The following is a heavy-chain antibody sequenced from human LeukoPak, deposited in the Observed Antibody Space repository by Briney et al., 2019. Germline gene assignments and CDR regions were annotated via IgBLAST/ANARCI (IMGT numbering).Heavy chain of an antibody. D-gene: IGHD4-23*01. CDR3: ARGDYGGNTEYYFDY. J-gene: IGHJ4*02. CDR2: INHSGST. CDR1: GGSFSGYY. V-gene: IGHV4-34*01. Sequence: AETLSLTCAVYGGSFSGYYWSWIRQPPGKGLEWIGEINHSGSTNYNPSLKSRVTISVDTSKNQFSRKLSSVTAADTAVYYCARGDYGGNTEYYFDYWGQGTLVTVSS.